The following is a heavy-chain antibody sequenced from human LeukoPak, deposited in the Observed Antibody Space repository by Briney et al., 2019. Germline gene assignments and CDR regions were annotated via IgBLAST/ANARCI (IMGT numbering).Heavy chain of an antibody. J-gene: IGHJ4*02. CDR1: GGSITNYY. CDR2: ISYSGNT. CDR3: ARDRASFDFWSGYYF. Sequence: SETLSLTGTVSGGSITNYYWSWIRQPPGKGLEWIGYISYSGNTKYNPSLKSRVTMSVDSSKNQFSLKLSSVTAADTAVYYCARDRASFDFWSGYYFWGQGTLVTVSS. D-gene: IGHD3-3*01. V-gene: IGHV4-59*01.